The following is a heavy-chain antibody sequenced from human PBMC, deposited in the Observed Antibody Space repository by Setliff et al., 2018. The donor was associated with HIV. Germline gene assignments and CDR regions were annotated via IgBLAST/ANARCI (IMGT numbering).Heavy chain of an antibody. Sequence: PSETLSLTCAVHGESFSDYYWTWIRQPPGKGLEWIGEIKHSGSTNYNPSLKSRVTISVDTAKNQFSLNLTSVTAADTATYHCVRGGGEHYSLFSGYYTPWGDFWGQGTLVTVSS. V-gene: IGHV4-34*01. D-gene: IGHD3-3*01. CDR1: GESFSDYY. J-gene: IGHJ4*02. CDR3: VRGGGEHYSLFSGYYTPWGDF. CDR2: IKHSGST.